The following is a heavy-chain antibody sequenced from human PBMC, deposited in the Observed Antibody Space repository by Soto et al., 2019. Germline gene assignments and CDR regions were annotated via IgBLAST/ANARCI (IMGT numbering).Heavy chain of an antibody. V-gene: IGHV3-21*04. Sequence: GGSLRLSCAASGFIFTRYSMNWVRQAPGKGLEWVSSISSTTNYIYYGDSMKGRFTISRDNSKSTLYLQLNSLRVDDTAVYYCAKDPLQLVSGLFDPWGQGTLVTVSS. J-gene: IGHJ5*02. CDR1: GFIFTRYS. CDR2: ISSTTNYI. CDR3: AKDPLQLVSGLFDP. D-gene: IGHD3-10*01.